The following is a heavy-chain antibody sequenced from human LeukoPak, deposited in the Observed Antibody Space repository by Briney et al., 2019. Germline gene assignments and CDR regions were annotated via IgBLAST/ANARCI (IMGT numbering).Heavy chain of an antibody. D-gene: IGHD6-19*01. CDR1: GFTVSSNY. CDR2: IYSCGST. J-gene: IGHJ4*02. CDR3: ARDRQYSSGWYPYFDY. Sequence: PGGSLRLSCAASGFTVSSNYMSWVRQAPGKGLEWVSVIYSCGSTYYADSVKGRFTISRDNSKNTLYLQMNSLRAEDTAVYYCARDRQYSSGWYPYFDYWGQGTLVTVSS. V-gene: IGHV3-53*01.